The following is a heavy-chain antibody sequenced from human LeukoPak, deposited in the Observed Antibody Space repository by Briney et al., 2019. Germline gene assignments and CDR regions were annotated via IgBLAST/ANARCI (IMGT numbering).Heavy chain of an antibody. Sequence: GGSLRLSCAASGFTFSDYYMSWIRQAPGKGLEWVSYISSSSSYTNYADSAKGRFTISRDNAKNSLYLQMNSLRAEDTAVYYCARDKTSSGTYGMDVWGQGTTVTVSS. CDR3: ARDKTSSGTYGMDV. D-gene: IGHD1-26*01. J-gene: IGHJ6*02. V-gene: IGHV3-11*05. CDR1: GFTFSDYY. CDR2: ISSSSSYT.